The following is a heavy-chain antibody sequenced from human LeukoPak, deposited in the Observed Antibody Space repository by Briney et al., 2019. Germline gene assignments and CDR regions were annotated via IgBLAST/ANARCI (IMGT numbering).Heavy chain of an antibody. CDR1: GGSFSGYY. J-gene: IGHJ4*02. V-gene: IGHV4-34*01. CDR2: INHSGST. CDR3: ARALVIEDYCSSTSCYAGDYFDY. D-gene: IGHD2-2*01. Sequence: SETLSLTCAVYGGSFSGYYWSWIRQPPGKGLEWIGEINHSGSTNYNPSLKSRVTISVDTSKNQFSLKLSSVTAADTAVYYCARALVIEDYCSSTSCYAGDYFDYWGQGTLVTVSS.